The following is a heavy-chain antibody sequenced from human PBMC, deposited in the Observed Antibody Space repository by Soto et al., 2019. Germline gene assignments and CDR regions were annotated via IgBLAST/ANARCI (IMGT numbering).Heavy chain of an antibody. CDR3: ARDFRVVVAATPGY. V-gene: IGHV1-18*01. CDR1: GYTFTSYG. J-gene: IGHJ4*02. Sequence: GASVKVSCKASGYTFTSYGISWVRQAPGQGLEWMGWISAYNGNTNYAQKLQGRVTMTTDTSTSTAYMELRSLRSDDTAVYYCARDFRVVVAATPGYWGQGTLVTVSS. CDR2: ISAYNGNT. D-gene: IGHD2-15*01.